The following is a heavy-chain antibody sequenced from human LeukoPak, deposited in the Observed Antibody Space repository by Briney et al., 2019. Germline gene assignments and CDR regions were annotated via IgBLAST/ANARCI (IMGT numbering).Heavy chain of an antibody. J-gene: IGHJ4*02. CDR1: GGTFSSYA. V-gene: IGHV1-69*13. D-gene: IGHD1-26*01. CDR2: IIPIFGTA. CDR3: GALFAPPEFNRIVGATTADY. Sequence: ASVKVSCKASGGTFSSYAISWVRQAPGQGLEWMGGIIPIFGTANYAQKFQGRVTITADASTSIAYMELSSPRSEDTAVYYCGALFAPPEFNRIVGATTADYWGQGTLVTVSS.